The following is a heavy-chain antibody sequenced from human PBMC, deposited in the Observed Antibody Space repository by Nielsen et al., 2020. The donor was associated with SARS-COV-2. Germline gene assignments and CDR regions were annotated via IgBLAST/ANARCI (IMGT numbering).Heavy chain of an antibody. CDR1: GITFYTHW. Sequence: GESPKTPREGSGITFYTHWLSWVRQMPGKGLEWMGRIDPTDSFTQYSPSFKGHVTISADKTRSIAYLQWNSLEASDSAIYYCSRMSSSWYFYGMDVWGQGTTVSV. J-gene: IGHJ6*02. D-gene: IGHD6-13*01. CDR2: IDPTDSFT. CDR3: SRMSSSWYFYGMDV. V-gene: IGHV5-10-1*01.